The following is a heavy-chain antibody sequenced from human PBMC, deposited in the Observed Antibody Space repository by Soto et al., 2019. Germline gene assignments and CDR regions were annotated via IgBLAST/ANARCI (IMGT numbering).Heavy chain of an antibody. CDR3: ASGYYDSSGYTARQHAFDI. Sequence: GASVKVSCKASGGTFSSYAISWVRQAPGQGLEWMGGIIPIFGTANYAQKLQGRVTITADESTSTAYMELSSLRSEDTAVYYCASGYYDSSGYTARQHAFDIWGQGTMVTVSS. J-gene: IGHJ3*02. CDR1: GGTFSSYA. V-gene: IGHV1-69*13. D-gene: IGHD3-22*01. CDR2: IIPIFGTA.